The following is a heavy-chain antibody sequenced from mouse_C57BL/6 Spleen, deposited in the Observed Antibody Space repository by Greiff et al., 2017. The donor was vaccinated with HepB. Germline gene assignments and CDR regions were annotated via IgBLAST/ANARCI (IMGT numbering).Heavy chain of an antibody. J-gene: IGHJ4*01. CDR2: IHPNSGST. CDR1: GYTFTSYW. D-gene: IGHD2-1*01. CDR3: ARLDLLWSYAMDY. Sequence: QVQLQQPGAELVKPGASVKLSCKASGYTFTSYWMRWVKQRPGPGLEWIGMIHPNSGSTNYNEKFKSKATLTVDKSSSTAYMQLSSLTSEDSAVYYCARLDLLWSYAMDYWGQGTSVTVSS. V-gene: IGHV1-64*01.